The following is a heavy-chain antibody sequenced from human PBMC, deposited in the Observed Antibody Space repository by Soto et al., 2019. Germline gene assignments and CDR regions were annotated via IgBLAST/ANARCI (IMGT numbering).Heavy chain of an antibody. V-gene: IGHV3-30*18. CDR2: VSFDGSHK. J-gene: IGHJ5*01. CDR3: AKLGDAVSCYFDF. D-gene: IGHD3-10*01. CDR1: GFTFSSYA. Sequence: QVQLVQSGGGVVQPGGSLRLACAASGFTFSSYAIHWVRQAPGKGLAWVADVSFDGSHKTYAVPVRGRFTISRDNSKKTVYLQMNSLRAEDTALYYCAKLGDAVSCYFDFWGQGTQVAVSS.